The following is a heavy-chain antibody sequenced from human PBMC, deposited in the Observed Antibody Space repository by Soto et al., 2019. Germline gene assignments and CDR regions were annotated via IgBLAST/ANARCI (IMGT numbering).Heavy chain of an antibody. Sequence: GAAVNVCCTASGCTFSSYAISWLRQAPGQGLEWMGWIIPLFGTPNYAQKFQGRFTITEDESTSTAYMELSRLRSEDTAVYYCARAKYYDILTGYPGNYYYYGIDVWGQGTTVAVSS. CDR1: GCTFSSYA. J-gene: IGHJ6*01. D-gene: IGHD3-9*01. V-gene: IGHV1-69*13. CDR3: ARAKYYDILTGYPGNYYYYGIDV. CDR2: IIPLFGTP.